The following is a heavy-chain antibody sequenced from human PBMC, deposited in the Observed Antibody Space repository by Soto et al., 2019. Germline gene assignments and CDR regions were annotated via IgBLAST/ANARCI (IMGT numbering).Heavy chain of an antibody. J-gene: IGHJ3*02. D-gene: IGHD2-15*01. CDR1: GFTFSSYG. CDR3: ATLAAKSGFDI. V-gene: IGHV3-33*01. CDR2: IWYDASNE. Sequence: QVQLVESGGGVVQPGRSLRLSCAASGFTFSSYGMHWVRQAPGKGLGWVAVIWYDASNEYYAASVKGRFTISRDNSNNTLYLQMNSLRADDTAVYYCATLAAKSGFDIWSQGTIVTVSS.